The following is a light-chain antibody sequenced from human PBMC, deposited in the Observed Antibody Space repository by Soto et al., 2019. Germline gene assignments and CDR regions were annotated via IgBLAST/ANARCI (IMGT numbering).Light chain of an antibody. CDR3: QQYNNWPWT. V-gene: IGKV3-15*01. CDR1: QSVSSS. CDR2: GAS. J-gene: IGKJ1*01. Sequence: EKVMTQSPATLSVSPGERATLSCRASQSVSSSLAWYQQKPGQAPRLLIYGASTRATGIPVRFSGSGSGTEFTLTISSLQSEDFAVYYCQQYNNWPWTFGQGTKVEIK.